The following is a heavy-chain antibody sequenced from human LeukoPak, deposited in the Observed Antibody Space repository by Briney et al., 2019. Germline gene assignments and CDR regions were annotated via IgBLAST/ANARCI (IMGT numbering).Heavy chain of an antibody. Sequence: GSLRLSCAASGFTFSNYWMSWVRQAPGKGLEWVANINQTGSEKYYVDSVKGRFTISRDNAKNSLFLQMNSLRAEDTAVYYCAGEESSAWSHWGQGTLVTVSS. CDR1: GFTFSNYW. D-gene: IGHD6-19*01. CDR2: INQTGSEK. CDR3: AGEESSAWSH. V-gene: IGHV3-7*01. J-gene: IGHJ4*02.